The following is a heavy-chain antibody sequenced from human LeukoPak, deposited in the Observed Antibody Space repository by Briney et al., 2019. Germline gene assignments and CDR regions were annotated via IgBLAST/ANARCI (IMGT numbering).Heavy chain of an antibody. V-gene: IGHV4-39*07. D-gene: IGHD6-19*01. CDR3: ARDKDLGSGWYEGRGFDY. CDR1: GGSISSSSYY. CDR2: IFYSGST. Sequence: SETLSLTCTVSGGSISSSSYYWGWIRQPPGKGLEWIGSIFYSGSTYYNPSLNSRVTISVDASKNQFSLRLSSLTAADTAVYYCARDKDLGSGWYEGRGFDYWGQGTLVTVSS. J-gene: IGHJ4*02.